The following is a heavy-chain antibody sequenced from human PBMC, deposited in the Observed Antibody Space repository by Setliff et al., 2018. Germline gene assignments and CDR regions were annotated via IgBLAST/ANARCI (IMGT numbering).Heavy chain of an antibody. D-gene: IGHD4-4*01. CDR1: GFTFSSYA. J-gene: IGHJ4*01. V-gene: IGHV3-23*01. CDR3: ATSTITTYYFDY. CDR2: ISGSGGST. Sequence: GGSLRLSCAASGFTFSSYAMSWVRQAPGKGLEWVSAISGSGGSTYYADSVKGRFTISRDNSKNTLYLQMNSLRAEDTAIYYCATSTITTYYFDYWGHGTLVTVSS.